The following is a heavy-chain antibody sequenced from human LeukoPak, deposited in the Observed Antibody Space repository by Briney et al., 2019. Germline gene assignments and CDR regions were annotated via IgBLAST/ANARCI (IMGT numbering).Heavy chain of an antibody. CDR1: GFTFDDYA. Sequence: GGSLRLSCAASGFTFDDYAMHWVRQAPGKGLEWVSLISWDGGSTYYADSVKGRFTISRDNAKNSLYLQMNSLRAEDTALYYCAMLRSIAAAGRGGWGQGTLVTVSS. CDR2: ISWDGGST. V-gene: IGHV3-43D*04. J-gene: IGHJ4*02. D-gene: IGHD6-13*01. CDR3: AMLRSIAAAGRGG.